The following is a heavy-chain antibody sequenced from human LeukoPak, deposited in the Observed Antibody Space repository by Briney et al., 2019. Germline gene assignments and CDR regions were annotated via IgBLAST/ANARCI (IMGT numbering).Heavy chain of an antibody. D-gene: IGHD3-10*01. Sequence: PGGSLRLSCAASGFTFSSYAMSWVRQAPGKGLEWVSAISGSGGSTYYADSVKGRFTISRDSSKNTLCLQMNSLRAEDTAVYYCAKSESGSYSGDFDYWGQGTLVTVSS. V-gene: IGHV3-23*01. CDR1: GFTFSSYA. J-gene: IGHJ4*02. CDR2: ISGSGGST. CDR3: AKSESGSYSGDFDY.